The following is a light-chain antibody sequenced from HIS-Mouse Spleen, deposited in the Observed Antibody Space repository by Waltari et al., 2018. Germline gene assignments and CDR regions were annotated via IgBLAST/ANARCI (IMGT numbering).Light chain of an antibody. CDR1: ALPKQS. J-gene: IGLJ2*01. V-gene: IGLV3-25*03. CDR3: QSADSSGTYQDVV. CDR2: KDS. Sequence: SYELTQPPSLSVSPGQTARNTCAGDALPKQSAYWYQQKPGQAPVLVIYKDSERPSGIPERFSGSSSGTTVTLTISGVQAEDEADYYCQSADSSGTYQDVVFGGGTKLTVL.